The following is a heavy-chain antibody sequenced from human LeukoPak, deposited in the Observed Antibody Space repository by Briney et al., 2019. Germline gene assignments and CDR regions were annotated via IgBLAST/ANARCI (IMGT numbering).Heavy chain of an antibody. V-gene: IGHV4-59*08. CDR1: GGSVSGDY. CDR3: ARQRGPVTYFDY. CDR2: IYYSGST. J-gene: IGHJ4*02. D-gene: IGHD4-11*01. Sequence: PPQTLSPTCTVSGGSVSGDYSSSTKNPPGQGLEWIGYIYYSGSTNYNPSLKSRVTISVDTSKNQFSLKLSSVTAADTAVYYCARQRGPVTYFDYWGQGTLVTVSS.